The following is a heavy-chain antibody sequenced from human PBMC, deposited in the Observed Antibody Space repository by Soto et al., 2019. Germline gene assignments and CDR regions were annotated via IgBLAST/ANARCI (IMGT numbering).Heavy chain of an antibody. V-gene: IGHV3-30-3*01. Sequence: CAASGFIFSSFAMHWVRQAPGKGLEWVALISYSGDNEYYADSVKGRFTISRDNSMNTLYLQMNSLRAEDTAVYYCARDRGYDSSGYYFMWGQGTLVTVSS. J-gene: IGHJ4*02. CDR1: GFIFSSFA. CDR2: ISYSGDNE. D-gene: IGHD3-22*01. CDR3: ARDRGYDSSGYYFM.